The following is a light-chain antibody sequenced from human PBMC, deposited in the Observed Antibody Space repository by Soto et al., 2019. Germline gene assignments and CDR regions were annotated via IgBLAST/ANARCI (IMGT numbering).Light chain of an antibody. CDR1: QSVTNTH. J-gene: IGKJ1*01. CDR2: GAS. CDR3: QHYGSSLWT. V-gene: IGKV3-20*01. Sequence: EIVLTQSPGTLALSPGERATLSCRASQSVTNTHLAWYQQKAGQAPRLLIYGASVRAADVPDRFSGSGSGTDFTLTISSLEPDDFAVYYCQHYGSSLWTFGQGTKVEIK.